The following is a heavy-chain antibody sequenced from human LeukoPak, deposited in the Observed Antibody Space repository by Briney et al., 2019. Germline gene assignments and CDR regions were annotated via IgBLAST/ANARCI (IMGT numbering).Heavy chain of an antibody. Sequence: GESLKISCKGSGYSFISYWIGWVRQMPGKGLEWMGIVYPDDSDTRYSPSFQGQVTISADKSISTAHLQWSSLKASDTAMYYCATGRITMVRGIIRGLHFDYWGQGTLVTVSS. V-gene: IGHV5-51*01. CDR2: VYPDDSDT. J-gene: IGHJ4*02. CDR3: ATGRITMVRGIIRGLHFDY. CDR1: GYSFISYW. D-gene: IGHD3-10*01.